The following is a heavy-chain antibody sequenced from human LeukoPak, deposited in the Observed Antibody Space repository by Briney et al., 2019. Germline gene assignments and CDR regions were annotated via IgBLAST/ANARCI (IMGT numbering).Heavy chain of an antibody. CDR2: IKPDGSEK. D-gene: IGHD6-19*01. CDR3: ARDLGSYSSGWYMGFDY. CDR1: GFTFSGYW. Sequence: PGGSLRLSCAASGFTFSGYWMGWVRQAPGKGLEWVANIKPDGSEKYYVDSVKGRFTISRDNAKNSLYLQMNSLRAEDTAIYYCARDLGSYSSGWYMGFDYWGQGTLVTVSS. V-gene: IGHV3-7*01. J-gene: IGHJ4*02.